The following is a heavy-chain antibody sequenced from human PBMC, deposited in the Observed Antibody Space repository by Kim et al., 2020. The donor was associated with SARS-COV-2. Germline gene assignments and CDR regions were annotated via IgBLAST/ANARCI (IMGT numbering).Heavy chain of an antibody. Sequence: SETLSLTCTVSGGYIKNNDYYWGWIRQPPEKGLEWIGSIYYTGSTHYNPSLKSRVTISVDTSKNQISLKLSSVTAADTALYYCTRRGDYWGRGTLVTVSS. V-gene: IGHV4-39*01. CDR1: GGYIKNNDYY. J-gene: IGHJ4*02. CDR2: IYYTGST. D-gene: IGHD3-16*01. CDR3: TRRGDY.